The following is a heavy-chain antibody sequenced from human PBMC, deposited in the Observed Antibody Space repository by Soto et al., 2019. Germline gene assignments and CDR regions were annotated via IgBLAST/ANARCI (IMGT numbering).Heavy chain of an antibody. Sequence: SVTAPRKVSGYTLTQLYVDSVPQAPGKGLEWMGGFDPEDGETIYAQKFQGRVTMTEDTSTDTAYMELSSLRSEDTAVYYCATRMVGVAVAGIGYRGQGTLVTVSS. CDR2: FDPEDGET. V-gene: IGHV1-24*01. CDR1: GYTLTQLY. CDR3: ATRMVGVAVAGIGY. D-gene: IGHD6-19*01. J-gene: IGHJ4*02.